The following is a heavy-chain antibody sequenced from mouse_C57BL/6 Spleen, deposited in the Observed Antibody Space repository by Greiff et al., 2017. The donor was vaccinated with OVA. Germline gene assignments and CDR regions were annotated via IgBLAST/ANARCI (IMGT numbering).Heavy chain of an antibody. CDR3: ARRDYGSPHYYAMDY. D-gene: IGHD1-1*01. V-gene: IGHV1-54*01. J-gene: IGHJ4*01. Sequence: VQLQQSGAELVRPGTSVKVSCKASGYAFTNYLIEWVKQRPGKGLEWIGVINPGSGGTNYNEKFKVKATLTADKSSSTAYMQLSSLTSEDSAVYFCARRDYGSPHYYAMDYWGQGTSVTVSS. CDR2: INPGSGGT. CDR1: GYAFTNYL.